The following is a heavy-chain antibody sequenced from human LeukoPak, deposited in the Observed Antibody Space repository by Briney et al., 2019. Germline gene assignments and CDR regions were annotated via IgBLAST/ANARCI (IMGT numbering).Heavy chain of an antibody. CDR3: ARGLSPYYYYYMDV. CDR1: GFTFSSYG. J-gene: IGHJ6*03. CDR2: ISSSSNTI. Sequence: GGSLRLSCAASGFTFSSYGMNWVRQAPGKGLEWVSYISSSSNTIHYAESVKGRFTISRDNAKNSLYLQMNSLRAEDTAVYYCARGLSPYYYYYMDVWGKGTTVTVSS. V-gene: IGHV3-48*01.